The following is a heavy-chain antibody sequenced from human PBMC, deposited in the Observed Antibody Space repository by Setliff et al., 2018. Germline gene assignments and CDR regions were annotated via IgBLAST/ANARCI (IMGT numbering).Heavy chain of an antibody. CDR1: GGSISSDY. D-gene: IGHD3-16*01. Sequence: PSETLSLTCNVSGGSISSDYCSWIRHPPGKPLGRIGYFYHSASTNYNPSLKCRVTMSADTYKNQLSLCLTSVSVADTAIYSCATSQYYASGNSHYYYMDVWGKGTAVTVSS. J-gene: IGHJ6*03. CDR3: ATSQYYASGNSHYYYMDV. V-gene: IGHV4-59*08. CDR2: FYHSAST.